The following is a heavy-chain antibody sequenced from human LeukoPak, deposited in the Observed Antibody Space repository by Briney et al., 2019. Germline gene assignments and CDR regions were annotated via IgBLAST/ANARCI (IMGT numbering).Heavy chain of an antibody. V-gene: IGHV3-72*01. J-gene: IGHJ6*02. CDR3: GRIAINENNGMDV. CDR2: SRNKASSYTT. CDR1: GFKFSEHY. Sequence: GGSLRLSCAASGFKFSEHYIDWVRQAPGKGLEWVGRSRNKASSYTTEYAASVEGRFTISRDVSESSLYLQMNSLRTEDTAVYYCGRIAINENNGMDVWGQGTTITVSS. D-gene: IGHD1/OR15-1a*01.